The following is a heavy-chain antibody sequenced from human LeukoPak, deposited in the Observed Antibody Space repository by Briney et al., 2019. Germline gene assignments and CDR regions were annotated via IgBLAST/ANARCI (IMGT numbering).Heavy chain of an antibody. J-gene: IGHJ4*02. CDR3: ARDGENPHYDY. Sequence: PSETLSLTCAVYGGSFSGYYWSWIRQPPGKGLEWIGEINHSGSTNYNPSLKGRVTISVDTSKNQFSLKLSSVTAADTAVYYCARDGENPHYDYWGQGTLVTVSS. CDR2: INHSGST. CDR1: GGSFSGYY. V-gene: IGHV4-34*01. D-gene: IGHD3-10*01.